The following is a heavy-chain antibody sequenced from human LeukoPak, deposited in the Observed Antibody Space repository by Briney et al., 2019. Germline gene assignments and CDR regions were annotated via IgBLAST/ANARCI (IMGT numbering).Heavy chain of an antibody. CDR3: AKLGGYDFRYYYYYMDV. D-gene: IGHD5-12*01. J-gene: IGHJ6*03. V-gene: IGHV3-23*01. CDR1: GFTFSNYW. Sequence: GGSLRLSCAASGFTFSNYWMHWVRQAPGKGLEWVSAISGSGGSTYYADSVKGRFTISRDNSKNTLYLQMNSLRAEDTAVYYCAKLGGYDFRYYYYYMDVWGKGTTVTISS. CDR2: ISGSGGST.